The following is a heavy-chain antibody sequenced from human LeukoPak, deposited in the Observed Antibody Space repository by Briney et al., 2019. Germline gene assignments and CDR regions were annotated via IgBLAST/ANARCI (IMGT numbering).Heavy chain of an antibody. Sequence: NPGESLKISCKASGYSFTSYWIGWVRQMPEEGLEWMGIIDPSDSDTRYTPSSQGQVTISADKSLTTAYLQWNSLKASDTAMYYCARQTAMGRSGDYWGQGTLVTVSS. J-gene: IGHJ4*02. CDR1: GYSFTSYW. CDR2: IDPSDSDT. D-gene: IGHD5-18*01. V-gene: IGHV5-51*01. CDR3: ARQTAMGRSGDY.